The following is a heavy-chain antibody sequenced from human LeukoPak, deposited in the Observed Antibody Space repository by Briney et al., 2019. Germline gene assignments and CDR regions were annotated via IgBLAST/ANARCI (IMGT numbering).Heavy chain of an antibody. CDR2: ISGSGGST. D-gene: IGHD3-9*01. CDR1: GFTFSSYA. V-gene: IGHV3-23*01. CDR3: AKSYDILTGLNWFDP. Sequence: PGGSLRLSCAASGFTFSSYAMSWVRQAPGKGLEWVSAISGSGGSTYYADSVKGRFTISRDNSKNTLYLQMNSLRAEDTAVYYCAKSYDILTGLNWFDPWGQGTLVTVSS. J-gene: IGHJ5*02.